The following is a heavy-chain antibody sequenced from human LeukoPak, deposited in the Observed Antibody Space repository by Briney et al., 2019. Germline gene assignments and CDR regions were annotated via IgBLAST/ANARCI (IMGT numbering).Heavy chain of an antibody. Sequence: QSGGSLRLSCAASGFTFSTYAMSWVRQAPGKGLEWVSAISNSGSSTYYADYVKGRFTISRDNAKNSLFLQMNSLRAEDTAVYYCARVGVVAGTRIGCDYWGQGTLVTVSS. CDR3: ARVGVVAGTRIGCDY. V-gene: IGHV3-23*01. D-gene: IGHD6-19*01. J-gene: IGHJ4*02. CDR1: GFTFSTYA. CDR2: ISNSGSST.